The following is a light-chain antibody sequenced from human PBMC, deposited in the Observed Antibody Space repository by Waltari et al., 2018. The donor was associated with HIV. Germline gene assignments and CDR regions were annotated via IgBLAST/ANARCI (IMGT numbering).Light chain of an antibody. CDR2: DAS. CDR3: QQTFTFPLP. CDR1: QYVNMY. V-gene: IGKV1-39*01. J-gene: IGKJ4*01. Sequence: DIYIIQSPSSLAASVGYHLTITCRPSQYVNMYVNWYQQKPRKAPSLLIFDASTLHTGVPARFSASASGTTFSLAISSLQFVAISTYYCQQTFTFPLPFGAGTKLEI.